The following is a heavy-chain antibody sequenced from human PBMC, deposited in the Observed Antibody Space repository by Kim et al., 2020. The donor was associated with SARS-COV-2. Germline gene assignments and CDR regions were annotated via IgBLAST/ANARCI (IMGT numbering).Heavy chain of an antibody. D-gene: IGHD6-13*01. CDR2: IYYSGST. J-gene: IGHJ4*01. CDR1: GGSISSSSYY. V-gene: IGHV4-39*01. Sequence: SETLSLTCTVSGGSISSSSYYWGWIRQPPGKGLEWIGSIYYSGSTYYNPSLKSRVTISVDTSKNQFSLKLSPVTAADTAVYYCARREFSSSWYRYFDYWG. CDR3: ARREFSSSWYRYFDY.